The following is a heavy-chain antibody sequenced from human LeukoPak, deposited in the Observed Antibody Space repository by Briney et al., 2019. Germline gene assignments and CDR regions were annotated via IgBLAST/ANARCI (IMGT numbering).Heavy chain of an antibody. CDR3: AREDRTYIYGPFDY. CDR1: GFTFSSYG. D-gene: IGHD5-18*01. V-gene: IGHV3-30*19. Sequence: GGSLRLSCAASGFTFSSYGMHWVRQAPGQGLEWVAVISYDGSNKYYADSVRGRFTISRDNSKNTLYLQMNSLRAEDTAVYYCAREDRTYIYGPFDYWGQGTLVTVSS. CDR2: ISYDGSNK. J-gene: IGHJ4*02.